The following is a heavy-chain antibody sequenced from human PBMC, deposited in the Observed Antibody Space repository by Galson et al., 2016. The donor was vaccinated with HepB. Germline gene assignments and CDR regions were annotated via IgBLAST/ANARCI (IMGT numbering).Heavy chain of an antibody. J-gene: IGHJ6*02. Sequence: SLRLSCAASGFILSNYAMSWVRQVPGKGLEWVSAISGSGGSTHYADSVKGRFTISRDNSKNTLYLQMNSLRAEDTAVYYCAKAVTRNTIFGVVTGKEGAHYGMDVWGQGTTVTVSS. D-gene: IGHD3-3*01. CDR2: ISGSGGST. CDR3: AKAVTRNTIFGVVTGKEGAHYGMDV. CDR1: GFILSNYA. V-gene: IGHV3-23*01.